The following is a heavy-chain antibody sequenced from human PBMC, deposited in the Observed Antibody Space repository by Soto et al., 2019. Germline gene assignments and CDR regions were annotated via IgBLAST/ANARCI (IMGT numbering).Heavy chain of an antibody. J-gene: IGHJ5*02. D-gene: IGHD1-1*01. Sequence: SETLSLTCTVSGASTSGFYWSWIRKSAGKGLEWIGRIYATGTTDYNPSLKSRVMMSVDTSKKQFSLKLRSVTAADTAVYYCVRDGTKTLRDWFDPWGQGISVTVSS. V-gene: IGHV4-4*07. CDR3: VRDGTKTLRDWFDP. CDR2: IYATGTT. CDR1: GASTSGFY.